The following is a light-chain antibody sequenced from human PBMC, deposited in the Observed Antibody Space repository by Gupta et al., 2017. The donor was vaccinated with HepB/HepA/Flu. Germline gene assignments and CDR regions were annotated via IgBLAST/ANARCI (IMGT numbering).Light chain of an antibody. V-gene: IGLV3-1*01. J-gene: IGLJ1*01. Sequence: SYDLSQPPSVSVSPGQTVSISCSGDKLEDKDVSWYQQRPGHSPVLVIFKDIKRPSAIPERFSGSNSGNTATLTISGAQALDEADYFCQAWDGSAAVFGAGTKITVL. CDR2: KDI. CDR3: QAWDGSAAV. CDR1: KLEDKD.